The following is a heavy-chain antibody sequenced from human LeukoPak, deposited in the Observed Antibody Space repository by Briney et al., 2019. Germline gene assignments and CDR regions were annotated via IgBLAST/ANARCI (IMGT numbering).Heavy chain of an antibody. J-gene: IGHJ5*01. CDR1: GFTFSDYW. CDR3: ARDRGRTNYGDNNWFDS. CDR2: INTDGRRT. D-gene: IGHD1-7*01. V-gene: IGHV3-74*01. Sequence: GGSLRLSCAASGFTFSDYWMHWVRQAPGKGLVWVSGINTDGRRTIYADSVKGRFTISRDNAKNTLYLQMNSLRAEDTAVYYCARDRGRTNYGDNNWFDSWGQGTLVTVSS.